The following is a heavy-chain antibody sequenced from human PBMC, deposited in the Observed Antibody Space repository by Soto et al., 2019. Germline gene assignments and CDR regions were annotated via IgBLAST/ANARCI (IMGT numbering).Heavy chain of an antibody. CDR2: ISYDGSNK. CDR1: GFTFSSYG. Sequence: QVQLVESGGGVVQPGRSLRLSCAASGFTFSSYGMHWVRQAPGKGLEWVAVISYDGSNKYYADSVKGRFTISRDNSKNTLYLQMNRLRAEDTAVYYCAKAPGYSSSWYGLMDYWGQGTLVTVSS. J-gene: IGHJ4*02. D-gene: IGHD6-13*01. CDR3: AKAPGYSSSWYGLMDY. V-gene: IGHV3-30*18.